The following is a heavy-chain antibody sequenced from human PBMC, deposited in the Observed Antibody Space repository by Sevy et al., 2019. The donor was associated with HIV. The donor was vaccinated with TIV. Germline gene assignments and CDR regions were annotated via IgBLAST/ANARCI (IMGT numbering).Heavy chain of an antibody. CDR2: MDYSGDT. V-gene: IGHV4-39*01. Sequence: SETLSLTCTVSGGSISSTKYYWGWIRQPPGKGLEWIGSMDYSGDTNYNPSLKSRVTISVDTSKNQFCLRLRSVTAADTAVYFCARSMVTPDYYDTSAFDFWGQGTLVTVSS. CDR1: GGSISSTKYY. CDR3: ARSMVTPDYYDTSAFDF. J-gene: IGHJ4*02. D-gene: IGHD3-22*01.